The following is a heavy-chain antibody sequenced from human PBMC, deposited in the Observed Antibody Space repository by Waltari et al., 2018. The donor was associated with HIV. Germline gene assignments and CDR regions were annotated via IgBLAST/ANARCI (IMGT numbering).Heavy chain of an antibody. CDR2: IIPILGIA. CDR1: GGTFSSYA. CDR3: ATHHQLLTYNWFDP. Sequence: QVQLVQSGAEVKKPGSSVKVSCKASGGTFSSYAISWVRQAPGQGLEWMGRIIPILGIANYAQKFQGRVTITADKSTSTAYMELSSLRSEDTAVYYCATHHQLLTYNWFDPWGQGTLVTVSS. V-gene: IGHV1-69*04. J-gene: IGHJ5*02. D-gene: IGHD2-2*01.